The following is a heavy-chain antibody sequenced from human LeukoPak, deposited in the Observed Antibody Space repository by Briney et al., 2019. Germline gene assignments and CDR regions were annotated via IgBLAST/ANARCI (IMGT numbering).Heavy chain of an antibody. D-gene: IGHD3-9*01. CDR2: ISYDGSNK. CDR3: ARDRPRITIFDD. CDR1: GFTFSSYA. V-gene: IGHV3-30-3*01. J-gene: IGHJ4*02. Sequence: GGSLRLSCAASGFTFSSYAMQWVRQAPGKGLEWVAVISYDGSNKYYADSVKGRFTISRDNSKNTLYLQMNSLRAEDTAVYYCARDRPRITIFDDWGQGTLVTVSS.